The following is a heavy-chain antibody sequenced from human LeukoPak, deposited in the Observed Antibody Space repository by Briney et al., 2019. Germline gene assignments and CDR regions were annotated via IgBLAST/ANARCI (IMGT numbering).Heavy chain of an antibody. CDR2: LSGSGIST. J-gene: IGHJ4*02. V-gene: IGHV3-23*01. CDR3: AKDLGWIQFGY. D-gene: IGHD5-18*01. CDR1: GFTFSDYG. Sequence: PGGSLRLSCAASGFTFSDYGMNWLRQAPGKGLEWVSGLSGSGISTYYADSVKGRLTISRDNSKNTVYLQVRSLRAEDTAVYYCAKDLGWIQFGYWGQGALVTVSS.